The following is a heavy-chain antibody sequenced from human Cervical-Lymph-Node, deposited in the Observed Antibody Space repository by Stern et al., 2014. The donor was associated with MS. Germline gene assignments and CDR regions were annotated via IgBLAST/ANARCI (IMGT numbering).Heavy chain of an antibody. CDR3: ALRRSYYVY. V-gene: IGHV1-69*01. J-gene: IGHJ4*02. Sequence: VQLVQSGAEVKKPGSSVKVSCKASGDTFSSYALSWVRQAPGQGLEWMGGLIPFFGATRYAQKFQGRVTITPEESTGTAFLELSSLTSEDTAVYYCALRRSYYVYWGQGTLVTVSS. CDR2: LIPFFGAT. CDR1: GDTFSSYA. D-gene: IGHD1-26*01.